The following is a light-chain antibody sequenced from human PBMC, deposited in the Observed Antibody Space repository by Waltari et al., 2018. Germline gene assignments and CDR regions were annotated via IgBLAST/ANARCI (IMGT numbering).Light chain of an antibody. J-gene: IGKJ1*01. CDR3: QQYVESPAT. CDR1: QSVSIY. V-gene: IGKV3-20*01. Sequence: EIVLTQSPGTVSLSPGDRATFSCWASQSVSIYLAWYHQKPGQAPRLLIYHASSRATGIPDRFSGSGSGTDFRLTISRLEPEDFAMYYCQQYVESPATFGQGTKVEIK. CDR2: HAS.